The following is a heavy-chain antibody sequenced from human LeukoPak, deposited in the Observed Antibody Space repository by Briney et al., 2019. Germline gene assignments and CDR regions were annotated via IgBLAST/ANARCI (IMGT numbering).Heavy chain of an antibody. CDR3: ARSSGYYYFDFDY. J-gene: IGHJ4*02. CDR2: ISSSGSTI. Sequence: GGSLRLSCAASGFTFSSYEMNWVRQVPGKGLEWVSYISSSGSTIYYADSVKGRFTISRDNAKNSLYLQMNSLRAEDTAVYYCARSSGYYYFDFDYWGQGTLVTVSS. V-gene: IGHV3-48*03. CDR1: GFTFSSYE. D-gene: IGHD3-22*01.